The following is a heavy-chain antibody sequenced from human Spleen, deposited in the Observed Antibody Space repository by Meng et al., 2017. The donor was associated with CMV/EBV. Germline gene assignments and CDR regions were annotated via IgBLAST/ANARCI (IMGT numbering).Heavy chain of an antibody. V-gene: IGHV1-18*01. CDR1: GYTFTSYG. D-gene: IGHD5-24*01. J-gene: IGHJ4*02. CDR2: ISAYNGNT. Sequence: QVPPVQAGAGVKKPGASGKVSCKASGYTFTSYGISWVRQAPGQGLEWMGWISAYNGNTNYAQKLQGRVTMTTDTSTSTAYMELRSLRSDDTAVYYCARPVEMATWGYFDYWGQGTLVTVSS. CDR3: ARPVEMATWGYFDY.